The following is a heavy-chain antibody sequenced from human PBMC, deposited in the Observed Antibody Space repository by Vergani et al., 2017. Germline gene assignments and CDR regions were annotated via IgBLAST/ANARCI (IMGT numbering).Heavy chain of an antibody. J-gene: IGHJ6*01. CDR2: IRFDGSNK. D-gene: IGHD3-10*01. Sequence: QVQLVESGGGVVQPGGSLRLSCAASGLTFSTCGMHWVRQAPGTGLEWVAFIRFDGSNKYYGDSVNGRFIISRDNSKNTVDLRMNSLRTDDTAIYYCAKDRPTNMFRGAYGMDVWGRGTTVTVSS. V-gene: IGHV3-30*02. CDR3: AKDRPTNMFRGAYGMDV. CDR1: GLTFSTCG.